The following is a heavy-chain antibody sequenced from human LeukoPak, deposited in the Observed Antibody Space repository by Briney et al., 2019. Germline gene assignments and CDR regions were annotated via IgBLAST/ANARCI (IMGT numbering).Heavy chain of an antibody. V-gene: IGHV3-23*01. CDR1: GFTFSSSA. D-gene: IGHD3-22*01. CDR2: ISNNGGYT. J-gene: IGHJ4*02. CDR3: ARDYYDSSGYYPPNFDY. Sequence: GGSLRLSCAASGFTFSSSAMSWVRQAPGKGLEWVSAISNNGGYTYYADSVQGRFTISRDNSKSTLCLQMNSLRAEDTAVYYCARDYYDSSGYYPPNFDYWGQGTLVTVSS.